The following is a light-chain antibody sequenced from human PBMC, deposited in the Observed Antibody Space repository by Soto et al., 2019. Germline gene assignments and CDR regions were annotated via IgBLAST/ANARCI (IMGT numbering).Light chain of an antibody. CDR1: QSVRSY. V-gene: IGKV3-11*01. CDR3: QQRADWRT. J-gene: IGKJ2*01. CDR2: GAS. Sequence: EIVLTQSPATLSLSPGERATLSCRASQSVRSYLAWYQHKPGQPPRRLIYGASNRATGIPARFSGSGSGTDFTLTISSLEPEDSAFYYCQQRADWRTFGQGTKLEIK.